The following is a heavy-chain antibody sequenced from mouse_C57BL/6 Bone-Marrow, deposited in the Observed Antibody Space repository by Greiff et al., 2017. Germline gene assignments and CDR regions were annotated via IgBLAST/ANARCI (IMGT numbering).Heavy chain of an antibody. V-gene: IGHV14-4*01. Sequence: EVKLMESGAELVRPGASVKLSCTASGFNIKDAYMHWVKQWPEQGLEWIGWIDPENGDTEYASNFHGKAPITADTSSNTAYLQLSSLTSENTAVYYCTTPYYYSSYDAYWGQGTMVTVSA. CDR1: GFNIKDAY. CDR2: IDPENGDT. CDR3: TTPYYYSSYDAY. J-gene: IGHJ3*01. D-gene: IGHD1-1*01.